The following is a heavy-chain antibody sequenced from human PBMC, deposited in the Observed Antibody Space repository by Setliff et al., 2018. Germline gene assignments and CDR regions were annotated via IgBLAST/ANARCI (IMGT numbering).Heavy chain of an antibody. CDR3: ASGDWFYFDC. J-gene: IGHJ4*02. CDR1: ALTFSSYW. CDR2: IKQDGSEI. V-gene: IGHV3-7*01. Sequence: GESLKISCAASALTFSSYWMNWVRQAPGKGLEWVANIKQDGSEIYYVDSVRGRFTISRDTAKNSVYLQMNSLRAEDTAVYYCASGDWFYFDCWGQGTQVTVSS. D-gene: IGHD2-21*01.